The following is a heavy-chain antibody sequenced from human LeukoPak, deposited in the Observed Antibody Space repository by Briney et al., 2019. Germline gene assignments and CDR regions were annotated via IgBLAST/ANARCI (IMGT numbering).Heavy chain of an antibody. Sequence: SETLSLTCTVSGGSISSYYWSWIRQPPGKGLEWIGYIYYSGSTNYNPSLKSRVTISVDTSKNQFSLKLSSVTAADTAVYYCARDDPRTTNYGMDVWGKGTMVTVSS. CDR3: ARDDPRTTNYGMDV. D-gene: IGHD1-1*01. V-gene: IGHV4-59*01. CDR2: IYYSGST. CDR1: GGSISSYY. J-gene: IGHJ6*04.